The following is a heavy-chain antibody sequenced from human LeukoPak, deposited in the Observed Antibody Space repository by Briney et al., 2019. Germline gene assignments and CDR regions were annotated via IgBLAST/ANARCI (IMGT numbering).Heavy chain of an antibody. CDR1: GFTFSSYA. V-gene: IGHV3-66*01. CDR2: IYSGGST. Sequence: PGGSLRLSCAASGFTFSSYAMSWVRQAPGKGLEWVSVIYSGGSTYYSDSVKGRFTISRDNSKTTLYLQMNSLRAEDTAVYYCAREKVGATNSWGQGTLVTVSS. CDR3: AREKVGATNS. J-gene: IGHJ4*02. D-gene: IGHD1-26*01.